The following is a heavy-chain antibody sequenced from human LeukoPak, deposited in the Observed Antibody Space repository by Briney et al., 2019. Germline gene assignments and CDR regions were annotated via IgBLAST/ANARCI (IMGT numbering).Heavy chain of an antibody. Sequence: PGGSLRLSCAASGFTVSSNYMSWVRQAPGKGLEWVAFISYDGSNKYYSDSVKGRFTTSRDNSKNTLYLQMNSLRAEDTAVYYCAKGKDYYDSSGYNYTYAFDIWGQGTMVTVSS. CDR1: GFTVSSNY. D-gene: IGHD3-22*01. CDR3: AKGKDYYDSSGYNYTYAFDI. V-gene: IGHV3-30*18. CDR2: ISYDGSNK. J-gene: IGHJ3*02.